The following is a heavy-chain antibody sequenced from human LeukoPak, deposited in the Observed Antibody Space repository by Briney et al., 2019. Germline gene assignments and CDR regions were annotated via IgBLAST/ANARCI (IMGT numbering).Heavy chain of an antibody. CDR1: GYTFPSYL. D-gene: IGHD5-24*01. J-gene: IGHJ4*02. V-gene: IGHV1-69*05. CDR2: IIPIFGTA. Sequence: ASVKVSCKASGYTFPSYLISGLRQPPGQGLEGMGGIIPIFGTANYAQKFQGRVTITTDESTSTAYMELSSLRPEDTAVYYCARASLGRGYFDYWGQGTLVAVSS. CDR3: ARASLGRGYFDY.